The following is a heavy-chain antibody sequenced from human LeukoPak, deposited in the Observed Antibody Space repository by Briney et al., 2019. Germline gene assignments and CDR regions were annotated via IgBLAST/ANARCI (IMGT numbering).Heavy chain of an antibody. D-gene: IGHD6-13*01. CDR2: INGDGSST. Sequence: GGSLRLSCAASGFTFSSYWMHWVRQAPGKGLVWVSRINGDGSSTSYADSVKGRFTISRDNAKNTLYLQMNSLRAEDTAVYYCASLYSSSQFDYWGQGTLVTLSS. V-gene: IGHV3-74*01. CDR3: ASLYSSSQFDY. CDR1: GFTFSSYW. J-gene: IGHJ4*02.